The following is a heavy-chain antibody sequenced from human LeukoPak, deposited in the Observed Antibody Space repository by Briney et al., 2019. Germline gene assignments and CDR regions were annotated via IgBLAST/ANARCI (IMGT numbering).Heavy chain of an antibody. CDR1: GYSISSGYY. V-gene: IGHV4-38-2*02. CDR3: ARDLYGDYFSWFDP. J-gene: IGHJ5*02. D-gene: IGHD4-17*01. CDR2: MYHSGSS. Sequence: SETLSLTCAVSGYSISSGYYWGWIRQPPGKGLEWIGSMYHSGSSYYNPSLKRRITISLDTAKNQFSLELSSLTAADTSVYYCARDLYGDYFSWFDPWGQGTLVPVSS.